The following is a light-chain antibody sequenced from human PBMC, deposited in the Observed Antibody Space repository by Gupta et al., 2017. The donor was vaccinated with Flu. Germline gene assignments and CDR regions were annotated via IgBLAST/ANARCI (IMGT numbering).Light chain of an antibody. CDR1: QSLVHSDGNTY. V-gene: IGKV2-30*02. Sequence: DVVLTQSPLSLSVTVGQPASISCSSSQSLVHSDGNTYLQWFQQRPGQSPRRLIYTISNRVSGIPDRFSGSGSGTEYTLDISMMEAEDVGIYYCRHEVNWRWTFGQGTKVEI. CDR3: RHEVNWRWT. J-gene: IGKJ1*01. CDR2: TIS.